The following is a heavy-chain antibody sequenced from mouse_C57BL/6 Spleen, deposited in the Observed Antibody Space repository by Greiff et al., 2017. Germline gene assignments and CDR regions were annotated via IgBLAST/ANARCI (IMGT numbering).Heavy chain of an antibody. CDR2: IYPGNSDT. CDR1: GYTFTSYW. J-gene: IGHJ4*01. CDR3: TSLRGSSPYYAMDY. Sequence: VQLKESGTVLARPGASVKMSCKTSGYTFTSYWMHWVKQRPGQGLEWIGAIYPGNSDTSYNQKFKGKAKLTAVTSASTAYMELSSLTNEDSAVYYCTSLRGSSPYYAMDYWGQGTSVTVSS. V-gene: IGHV1-5*01. D-gene: IGHD1-1*01.